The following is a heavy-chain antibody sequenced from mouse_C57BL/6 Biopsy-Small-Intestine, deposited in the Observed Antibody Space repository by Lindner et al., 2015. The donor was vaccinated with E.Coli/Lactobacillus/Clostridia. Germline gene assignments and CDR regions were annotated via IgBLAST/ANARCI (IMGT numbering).Heavy chain of an antibody. CDR1: GYTVTDYY. J-gene: IGHJ2*01. CDR2: ISPATGNT. V-gene: IGHV1-77*01. CDR3: ARGYASGGYYEYYFDY. Sequence: SVKVSCKASGYTVTDYYINWVRQAPGQGLEWMGIISPATGNTNYAQNFRGRVTMTRDTSTSTVYMELSSLRSEDTALHYCARGYASGGYYEYYFDYWGQGTPVTVSS. D-gene: IGHD2-3*01.